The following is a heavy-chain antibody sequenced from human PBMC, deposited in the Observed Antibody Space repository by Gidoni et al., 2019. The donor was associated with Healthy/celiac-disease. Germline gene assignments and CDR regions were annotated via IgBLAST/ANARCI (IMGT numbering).Heavy chain of an antibody. D-gene: IGHD3-10*01. CDR3: AREGAFRLSGYYYGMDV. V-gene: IGHV3-21*01. J-gene: IGHJ6*02. CDR1: GFTFSSYS. Sequence: EVQLVESGGGLVKPGGSLSLSCAASGFTFSSYSMNWVRQAPGKGLEWVSSISSSSSYIYYADSVKGRFTISRDNAKNSLYLQMNSLRAEDTAVYYCAREGAFRLSGYYYGMDVWGQGTTVTVSS. CDR2: ISSSSSYI.